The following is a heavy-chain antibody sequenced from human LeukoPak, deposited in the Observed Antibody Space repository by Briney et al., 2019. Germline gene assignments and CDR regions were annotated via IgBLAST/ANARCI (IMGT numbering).Heavy chain of an antibody. CDR1: GYTFISYY. J-gene: IGHJ6*02. V-gene: IGHV1-46*01. CDR2: INPSGGSS. D-gene: IGHD2-2*01. Sequence: GASVKVSCKASGYTFISYYMHWVRQAPGQGLEWMGIINPSGGSSSYAQKFKGRVTMTRDTSTSTGYMELSSLRSEDTAVYYCARDAQHCSSTSCYYISRPHYYYGMDVWGQGTTVTVSS. CDR3: ARDAQHCSSTSCYYISRPHYYYGMDV.